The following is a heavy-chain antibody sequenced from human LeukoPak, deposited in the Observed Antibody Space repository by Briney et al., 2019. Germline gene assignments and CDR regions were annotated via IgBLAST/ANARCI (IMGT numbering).Heavy chain of an antibody. J-gene: IGHJ5*02. CDR3: ARGGYYGSGSDFRFDP. CDR2: IYYSGST. Sequence: SETLSLTCTVSGGSISSYYWSWIRQPPGKGLEWIGHIYYSGSTNYKPSLKSRVTISVDTSKNQFSLKLSSVTAADTAVYYCARGGYYGSGSDFRFDPWGQGTLVTVSS. CDR1: GGSISSYY. D-gene: IGHD3-10*01. V-gene: IGHV4-59*01.